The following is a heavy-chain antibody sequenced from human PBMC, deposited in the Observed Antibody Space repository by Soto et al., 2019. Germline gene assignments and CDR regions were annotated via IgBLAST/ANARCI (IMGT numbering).Heavy chain of an antibody. D-gene: IGHD3-10*01. CDR1: GGSFSGYY. CDR2: INHSGST. V-gene: IGHV4-34*01. J-gene: IGHJ5*02. Sequence: PSETLSLTCAVYGGSFSGYYWSWIRQPPGKGLEWIGEINHSGSTNYNPSLKSRVTISVDTSKNQFSLKLSSVTAADTAVYYCARGKFGELLLRRGWFDPWGQGTLVTVSS. CDR3: ARGKFGELLLRRGWFDP.